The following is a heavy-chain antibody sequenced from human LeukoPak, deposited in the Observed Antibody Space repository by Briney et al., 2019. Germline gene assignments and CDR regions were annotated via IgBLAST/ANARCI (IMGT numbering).Heavy chain of an antibody. CDR2: ISGSGGST. D-gene: IGHD3-22*01. J-gene: IGHJ4*02. CDR3: AKSQWGPYYDSSGNLDY. CDR1: GFTFSSYA. Sequence: AGGSLRLSCAASGFTFSSYAMSWVRQAPGKGLEWVSAISGSGGSTYYADSVKGRSTIPRDNSKNTLYLQMNSLRAEDTAVYYCAKSQWGPYYDSSGNLDYWGQGTLVTVSS. V-gene: IGHV3-23*01.